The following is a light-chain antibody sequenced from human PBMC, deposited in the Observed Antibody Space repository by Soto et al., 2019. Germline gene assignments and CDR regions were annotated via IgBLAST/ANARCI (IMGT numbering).Light chain of an antibody. CDR1: SSDVGGYNY. CDR3: SSFSQTSTEVI. J-gene: IGLJ2*01. V-gene: IGLV2-14*03. CDR2: DVS. Sequence: QSVLTQPASVSGSPGQSITIPCSGSSSDVGGYNYVAWYQQHPGKVPKLMIYDVSNRPSGVSNRFSGSKSGYTASLTISGLQAEDEADYFCSSFSQTSTEVIFGGGTKVTVL.